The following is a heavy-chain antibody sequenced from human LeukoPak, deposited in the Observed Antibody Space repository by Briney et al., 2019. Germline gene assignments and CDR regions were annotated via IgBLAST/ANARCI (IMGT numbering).Heavy chain of an antibody. CDR3: AREAPQGYYDFWSGYLPISHIFDP. CDR1: GGSISSYY. J-gene: IGHJ5*02. Sequence: SETLSLTCTVSGGSISSYYWSWIRQPPGKGLEWIGYIYYSGSTNYNPSLKSRVTISVDTSKNQFSLKLSSVTAADTAVYYCAREAPQGYYDFWSGYLPISHIFDPWGQGTLVTVSS. V-gene: IGHV4-59*12. CDR2: IYYSGST. D-gene: IGHD3-3*01.